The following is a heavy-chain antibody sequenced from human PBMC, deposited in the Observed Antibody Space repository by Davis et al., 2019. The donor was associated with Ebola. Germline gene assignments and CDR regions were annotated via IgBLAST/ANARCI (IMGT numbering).Heavy chain of an antibody. CDR1: GFTFSSYS. Sequence: GGSLRLSCAASGFTFSSYSMNWVRQAPGKGLEWVSSISSSSSYIYYVDSVKGRFTISRDNAKNSLYLQMNSLRVDDTAVYYCAKARSSWTPFDYWGQGTLVTVSS. V-gene: IGHV3-21*04. J-gene: IGHJ4*02. D-gene: IGHD6-13*01. CDR3: AKARSSWTPFDY. CDR2: ISSSSSYI.